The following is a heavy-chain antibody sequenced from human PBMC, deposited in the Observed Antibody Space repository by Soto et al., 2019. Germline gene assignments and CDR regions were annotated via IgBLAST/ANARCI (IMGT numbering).Heavy chain of an antibody. CDR3: SRIAVAATWHFDY. CDR1: GYTFTSYE. CDR2: INPYNGNT. D-gene: IGHD6-19*01. Sequence: SVKLTCKDSGYTFTSYEINWVRQAPGQGLEWMGWINPYNGNTKYAHKFQGRVTMTTDISTSTAYMELRSLRSDDTAVYYCSRIAVAATWHFDYWGQGALVTVSS. J-gene: IGHJ4*02. V-gene: IGHV1-18*01.